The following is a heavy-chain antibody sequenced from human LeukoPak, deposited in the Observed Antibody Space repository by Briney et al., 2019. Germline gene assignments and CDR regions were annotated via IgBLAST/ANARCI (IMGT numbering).Heavy chain of an antibody. D-gene: IGHD2-2*01. J-gene: IGHJ4*02. CDR3: ATHRSNGPAAMNY. CDR2: ISGGGGGT. CDR1: GFTFSNSA. V-gene: IGHV3-23*01. Sequence: GGSLRLSCAASGFTFSNSAMSWVRQAPGKGLEWVSSISGGGGGTDYADSLQGRFTISRDNSKNTLYLQMNSLRAEDTAVYYCATHRSNGPAAMNYWGQGILVTVSS.